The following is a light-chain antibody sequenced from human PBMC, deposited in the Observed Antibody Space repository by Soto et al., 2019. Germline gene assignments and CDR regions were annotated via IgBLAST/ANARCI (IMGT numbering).Light chain of an antibody. Sequence: DIQMTQSPSTLSASVGDRVTITCRASQSISSWLAWYQQKPGKVPKLLIYDASSLESGVPSRFSGSGSGTEFTLTISSLQPDDFAIYYCQQYNSYSRTFGQGTKVEIK. V-gene: IGKV1-5*01. CDR3: QQYNSYSRT. J-gene: IGKJ1*01. CDR1: QSISSW. CDR2: DAS.